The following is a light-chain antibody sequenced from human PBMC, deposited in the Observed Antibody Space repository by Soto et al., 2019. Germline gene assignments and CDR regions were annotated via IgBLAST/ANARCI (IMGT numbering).Light chain of an antibody. CDR3: QQYSSSPFT. V-gene: IGKV3-20*01. CDR1: QSVGSSY. Sequence: EIVLTQSPGTLSLSPGESATLLCRASQSVGSSYLAWYQQKPGQAPRLLIYGASSRATGIPDRFSGSGSGTDFTLTISRLEPEDFAVYYCQQYSSSPFTFGQGTRLEIK. J-gene: IGKJ5*01. CDR2: GAS.